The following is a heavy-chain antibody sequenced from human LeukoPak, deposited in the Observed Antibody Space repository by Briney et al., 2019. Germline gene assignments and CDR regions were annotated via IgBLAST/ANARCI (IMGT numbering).Heavy chain of an antibody. CDR2: IYYSGST. J-gene: IGHJ4*02. V-gene: IGHV4-59*08. CDR3: GFSEGDY. CDR1: GGSISSYY. Sequence: SETLSLTCTVSGGSISSYYWSWIRQPPGKGLEWIGYIYYSGSTNYNPSLKSRVTISVDTSKNQFSLKLSSVTAADTAMYFCGFSEGDYWGQGALVTVSS. D-gene: IGHD6-25*01.